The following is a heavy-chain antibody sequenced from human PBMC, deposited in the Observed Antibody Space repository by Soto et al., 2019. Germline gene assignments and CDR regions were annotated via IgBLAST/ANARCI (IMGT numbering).Heavy chain of an antibody. D-gene: IGHD2-2*01. V-gene: IGHV3-48*01. Sequence: GGSLSLSCTASGFTFRSYSMNWVRQAPGKGLEWVSYISSSSSTIYYADSVKGRFTISRDNAKNSLYLQMNSLRAEDTAVYYCASRYCSSTSCPDYYYYMDVWGKGTTVTVSS. CDR1: GFTFRSYS. CDR2: ISSSSSTI. CDR3: ASRYCSSTSCPDYYYYMDV. J-gene: IGHJ6*03.